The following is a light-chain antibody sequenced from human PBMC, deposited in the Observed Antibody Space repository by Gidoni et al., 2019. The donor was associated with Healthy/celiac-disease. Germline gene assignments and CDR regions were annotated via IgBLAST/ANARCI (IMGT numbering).Light chain of an antibody. CDR3: QAWDSSTAV. CDR2: QDS. Sequence: SYELTPPPSVSVSPGQTASITCSGDKLGDKYACWYQQKPGQSPVLVIDQDSKRPSGIPERFSGSNAGNTATLTISGTQAMDEADYYCQAWDSSTAVFGGGTKLTVL. CDR1: KLGDKY. J-gene: IGLJ3*02. V-gene: IGLV3-1*01.